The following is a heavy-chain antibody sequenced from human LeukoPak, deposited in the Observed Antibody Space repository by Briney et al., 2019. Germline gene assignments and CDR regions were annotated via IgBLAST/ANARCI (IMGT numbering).Heavy chain of an antibody. V-gene: IGHV1-8*01. CDR1: GYTFTSYD. CDR2: MNPNSGNT. D-gene: IGHD2-2*01. CDR3: ARDERYCSSTSCYQDP. Sequence: ASVKVSCKASGYTFTSYDINWVRQATGQGLEWMGWMNPNSGNTGYAQKFQGRVTITADKSTSTAYMELSSLRSEDTAVYYCARDERYCSSTSCYQDPWGQGTLVTVSS. J-gene: IGHJ5*02.